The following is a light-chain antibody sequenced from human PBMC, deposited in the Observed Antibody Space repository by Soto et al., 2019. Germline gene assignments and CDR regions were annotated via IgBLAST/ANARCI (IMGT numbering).Light chain of an antibody. V-gene: IGKV3-20*01. J-gene: IGKJ1*01. Sequence: EIVLTQSPGSLSLSPGERATLSCRASQSVDSTFFAWYQKKPVQAPRLLMYGVSKRATGIPDRFSGSESETDFTITISRLEPEYSAVYYCQQYMSSVTFGQGTRVEIK. CDR3: QQYMSSVT. CDR2: GVS. CDR1: QSVDSTF.